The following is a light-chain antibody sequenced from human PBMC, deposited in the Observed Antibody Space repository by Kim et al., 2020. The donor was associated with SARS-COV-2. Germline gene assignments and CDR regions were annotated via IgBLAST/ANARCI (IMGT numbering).Light chain of an antibody. J-gene: IGKJ1*01. CDR2: DAS. CDR3: QQRSNWWT. Sequence: SLSPGERAILSSRASQSVSSHLAWYQQKAGQAPRLLIYDASNRATGIPARFSGSGSGTDFTLTISRLEPEDFAVYYCQQRSNWWTFGQGTKVDIK. V-gene: IGKV3-11*01. CDR1: QSVSSH.